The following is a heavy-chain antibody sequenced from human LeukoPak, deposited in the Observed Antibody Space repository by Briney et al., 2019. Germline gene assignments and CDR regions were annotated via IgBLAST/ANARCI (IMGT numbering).Heavy chain of an antibody. CDR3: ARAFICAGYNAFDI. Sequence: SQTLSLTCTISGDSVSSSSAAWNWISQSPSRGLEWMGNTYSSANRYNDYPVSVKSLITIIPDTAKNQFSLQLSSVTAEDAAVYFCARAFICAGYNAFDIWGQGTMVTVSS. J-gene: IGHJ3*02. D-gene: IGHD6-13*01. CDR1: GDSVSSSSAA. V-gene: IGHV6-1*01. CDR2: TYSSANRYN.